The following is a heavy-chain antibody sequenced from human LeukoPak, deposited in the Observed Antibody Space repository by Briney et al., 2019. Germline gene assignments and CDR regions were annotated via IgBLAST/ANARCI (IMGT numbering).Heavy chain of an antibody. CDR3: ARVMSSGWYYDY. Sequence: SGTLSLTCTVSGGSISSYYWSWIRQPAGKGLEWIGRIYTSGSTNYNPSLKSRVTISVDKSKNQFSLKLSSVTAADTAVYYCARVMSSGWYYDYWGQGTLVTVSS. J-gene: IGHJ4*02. CDR1: GGSISSYY. D-gene: IGHD6-19*01. CDR2: IYTSGST. V-gene: IGHV4-4*07.